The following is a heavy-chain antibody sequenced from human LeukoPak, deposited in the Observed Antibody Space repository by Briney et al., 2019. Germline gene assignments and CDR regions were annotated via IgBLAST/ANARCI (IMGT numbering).Heavy chain of an antibody. Sequence: GGSLRLSCAASGFTVSSNYMSWVRQAPGKGLEWVAVIWYDGSNKYYADSVKGRFTISRDNSKNTLYLQMNSLRAEDTAVYYCARDIGSYYDSSGYHLDYWGQGTLVTVSS. V-gene: IGHV3-33*08. CDR1: GFTVSSNY. J-gene: IGHJ4*02. CDR2: IWYDGSNK. D-gene: IGHD3-22*01. CDR3: ARDIGSYYDSSGYHLDY.